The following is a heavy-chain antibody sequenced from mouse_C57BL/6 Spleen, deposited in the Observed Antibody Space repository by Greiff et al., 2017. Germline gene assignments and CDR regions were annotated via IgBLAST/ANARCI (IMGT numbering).Heavy chain of an antibody. J-gene: IGHJ2*01. Sequence: VKLQQSGAELVKPGASVKISCKASGYAFSSYWMNWVKQRPGKGLEWIGQIYPGDGDTNYNEKFKGKATLTADKSSSTSYMQLSSLTSEDSAVYFCARGETGTLDYWGQGTTLTVSS. CDR1: GYAFSSYW. D-gene: IGHD4-1*01. CDR3: ARGETGTLDY. CDR2: IYPGDGDT. V-gene: IGHV1-80*01.